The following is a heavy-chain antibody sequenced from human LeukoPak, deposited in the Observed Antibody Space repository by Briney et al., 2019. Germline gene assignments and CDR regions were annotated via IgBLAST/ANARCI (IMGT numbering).Heavy chain of an antibody. CDR2: IIPILGIA. V-gene: IGHV1-69*02. D-gene: IGHD2-21*02. J-gene: IGHJ4*02. CDR1: GGTFSSYT. Sequence: ASVKVSCKASGGTFSSYTISWMRQAPGQGLEWMGRIIPILGIANYAQKFQGRVTITADKSTSTAYMELSSLRSEGTAVYYCARARSCGGDCYSDDYWGQGTLVTVSS. CDR3: ARARSCGGDCYSDDY.